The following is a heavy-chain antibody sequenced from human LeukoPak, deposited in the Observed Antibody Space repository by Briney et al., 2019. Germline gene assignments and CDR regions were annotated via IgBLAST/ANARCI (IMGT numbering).Heavy chain of an antibody. Sequence: GGSLRLSCAASGFTFSSYAMHWVRQAPGKGLEWVAVISYDGSNKYYADSVKGRFTISRDNSKNTMYLQMNSLRAEDTAVYYCARSYYYDSSGYYDYWGQGTLVTVSS. V-gene: IGHV3-30*01. D-gene: IGHD3-22*01. CDR3: ARSYYYDSSGYYDY. J-gene: IGHJ4*02. CDR2: ISYDGSNK. CDR1: GFTFSSYA.